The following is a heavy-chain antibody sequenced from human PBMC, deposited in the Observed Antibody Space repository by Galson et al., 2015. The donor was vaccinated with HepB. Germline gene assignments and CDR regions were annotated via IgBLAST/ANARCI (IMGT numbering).Heavy chain of an antibody. CDR1: GFTVTDNY. CDR3: VRAKGKEWYFAL. Sequence: SLRLSCAASGFTVTDNYMTWVRQAPGKGLQWVSSIYSGGKTYYADSVKGRFTISRDTSNNTLYLQMNTLGADDTAVYYCVRAKGKEWYFALWGRGTLISVS. J-gene: IGHJ2*01. D-gene: IGHD4-23*01. V-gene: IGHV3-53*01. CDR2: IYSGGKT.